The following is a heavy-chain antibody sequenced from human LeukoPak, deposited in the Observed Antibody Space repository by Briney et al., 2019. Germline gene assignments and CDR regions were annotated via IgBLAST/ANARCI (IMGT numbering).Heavy chain of an antibody. V-gene: IGHV3-30*18. D-gene: IGHD3-9*01. J-gene: IGHJ4*02. CDR2: ISYDGSNK. CDR1: GFTFSNFG. Sequence: GGSLRLSCAASGFTFSNFGMHWVRQAPGKGLEWVAVISYDGSNKYYADSVKGRFTISRDNSKNTLYLQMNSLRAEDTAVYYCAKAKTGYYPFDYWGQGTLVTVSS. CDR3: AKAKTGYYPFDY.